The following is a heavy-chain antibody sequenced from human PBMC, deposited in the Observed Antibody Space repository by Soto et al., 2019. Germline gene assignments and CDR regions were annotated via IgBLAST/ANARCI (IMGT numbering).Heavy chain of an antibody. Sequence: GGSLRLSCAASGFTFSSYSMSWVRQAPGKGLEWVSGFRTGGDDGTTYYTDSVKGRFTISRDNSKNTLFLQMNSLRVEDTAIYYCAKKINSGPGSQYFDYWGQGTLVTVSS. V-gene: IGHV3-23*01. CDR3: AKKINSGPGSQYFDY. J-gene: IGHJ4*02. D-gene: IGHD3-10*01. CDR1: GFTFSSYS. CDR2: FRTGGDDGTT.